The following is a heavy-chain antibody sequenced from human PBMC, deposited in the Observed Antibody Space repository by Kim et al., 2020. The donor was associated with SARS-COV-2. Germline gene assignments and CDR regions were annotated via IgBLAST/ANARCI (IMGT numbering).Heavy chain of an antibody. Sequence: SETLSLTCTVSGGSISSSSYYWGWIRQPPGKGLEWIGSIYYSGSTYYNPSLKSRVTISVDTSKNQFSLKLSSVTAADTAVYYCASSGWLNYYYYYYMDV. V-gene: IGHV4-39*01. D-gene: IGHD6-19*01. CDR2: IYYSGST. CDR3: ASSGWLNYYYYYYMDV. CDR1: GGSISSSSYY. J-gene: IGHJ6*03.